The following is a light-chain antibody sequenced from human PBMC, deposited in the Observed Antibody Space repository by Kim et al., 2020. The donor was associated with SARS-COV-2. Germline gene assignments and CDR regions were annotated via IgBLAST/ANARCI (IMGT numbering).Light chain of an antibody. Sequence: ELTQPPSVSGTPGQRVTISCSGSNSNIGSNAVHWFQQIPGMAPKLLIYSNNQRPSGVPDRFSGSKSGTSASLAIGGLQSEDEADYYCSAWDVNLNGPEFGGGTQLTVL. CDR1: NSNIGSNA. J-gene: IGLJ2*01. CDR2: SNN. V-gene: IGLV1-44*01. CDR3: SAWDVNLNGPE.